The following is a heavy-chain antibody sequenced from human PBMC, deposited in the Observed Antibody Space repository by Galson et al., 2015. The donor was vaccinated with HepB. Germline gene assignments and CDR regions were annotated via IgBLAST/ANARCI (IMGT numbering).Heavy chain of an antibody. CDR2: IEWGNDY. Sequence: PALVKPTQTLTLTCSFSGFSLAATGMRVSWVRQSPGKALEWLGHIEWGNDYFYTPSLRTRLTITKDTSKNQVVLMLADVEPVDTATYYCVRTHWNVDDYWGQGTLVIVSS. CDR1: GFSLAATGMR. D-gene: IGHD1-1*01. CDR3: VRTHWNVDDY. V-gene: IGHV2-70*04. J-gene: IGHJ4*02.